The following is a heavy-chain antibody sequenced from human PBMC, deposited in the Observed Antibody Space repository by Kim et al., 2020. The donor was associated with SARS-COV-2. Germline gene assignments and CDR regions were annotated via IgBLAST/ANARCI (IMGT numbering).Heavy chain of an antibody. CDR2: ST. CDR3: ARGLGSRIDY. J-gene: IGHJ4*02. Sequence: STCYADSVKGRFTISRDNSKNTLYLQMNSLRAEDTAVYYCARGLGSRIDYWGQGTLVTVSS. V-gene: IGHV3-53*01. D-gene: IGHD1-26*01.